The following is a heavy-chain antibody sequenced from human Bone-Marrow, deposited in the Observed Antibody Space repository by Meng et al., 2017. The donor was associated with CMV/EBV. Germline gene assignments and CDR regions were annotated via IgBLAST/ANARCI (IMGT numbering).Heavy chain of an antibody. CDR1: GYTFTGYY. D-gene: IGHD2-21*01. CDR3: AKGLVGVVVIAIWFDY. V-gene: IGHV1-2*02. J-gene: IGHJ4*02. CDR2: INPNSGGT. Sequence: ASVKVSCKASGYTFTGYYMHWVRQAPGQGLEWMGWINPNSGGTNYAQKFQGRVTITADKSTSTAYMELSSLRSEDTAVYYCAKGLVGVVVIAIWFDYWGQGTLVTVSS.